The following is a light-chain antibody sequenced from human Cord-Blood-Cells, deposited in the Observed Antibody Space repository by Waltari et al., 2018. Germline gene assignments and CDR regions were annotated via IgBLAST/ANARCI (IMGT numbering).Light chain of an antibody. CDR2: DVS. J-gene: IGLJ3*02. Sequence: QSALTQPRSVSGSPGQSVTISCTGTSSDVGCCNYVSWYQQHPGKAPKLMIYDVSKRPSGVPDRFSGSKSGNTASLTISGLQAEDEADYYCCSYAGSYTLFGGGTKLTVL. V-gene: IGLV2-11*01. CDR1: SSDVGCCNY. CDR3: CSYAGSYTL.